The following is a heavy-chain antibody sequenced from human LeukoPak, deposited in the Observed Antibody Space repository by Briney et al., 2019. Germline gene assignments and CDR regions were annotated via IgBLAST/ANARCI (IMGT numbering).Heavy chain of an antibody. Sequence: SETLSLTCAVYGGSFSGYYWSWIRQPPGKGLEWIGEINHSGSTNYNPSLKSRVTISVDTSKNQFSLKLSSVTAADMAVYYCARARGRTAITMDYWGQGTLVTVSS. CDR1: GGSFSGYY. J-gene: IGHJ4*02. D-gene: IGHD5-18*01. CDR2: INHSGST. V-gene: IGHV4-34*01. CDR3: ARARGRTAITMDY.